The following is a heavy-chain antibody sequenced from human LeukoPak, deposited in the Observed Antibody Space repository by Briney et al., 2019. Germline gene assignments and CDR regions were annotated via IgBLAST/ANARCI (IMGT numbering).Heavy chain of an antibody. Sequence: GSLRLSCAASGFTVSSNYMSWVRQAPGKGLEWVSVIYSGGSTYYSDSVKGRFTISRHNSKNTLYLQMNSLRAEDTAVYYCAREYYYDSSGYPYGMDVWGQGTTVTVSS. CDR2: IYSGGST. V-gene: IGHV3-53*04. J-gene: IGHJ6*02. D-gene: IGHD3-22*01. CDR1: GFTVSSNY. CDR3: AREYYYDSSGYPYGMDV.